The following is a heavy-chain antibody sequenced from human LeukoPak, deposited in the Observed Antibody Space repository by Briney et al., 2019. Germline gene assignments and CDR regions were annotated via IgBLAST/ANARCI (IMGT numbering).Heavy chain of an antibody. Sequence: GGSLRLSCSASGFTFSSYGMTWVRQAPGKGLEWVSAISGSGDDTYYADSVKGRFNISRDNSKNTLYLQMNSLRAEDTAVYYCAKDRYLIPSYWGQGTLVTVSS. CDR1: GFTFSSYG. CDR3: AKDRYLIPSY. D-gene: IGHD1-26*01. J-gene: IGHJ4*02. V-gene: IGHV3-23*01. CDR2: ISGSGDDT.